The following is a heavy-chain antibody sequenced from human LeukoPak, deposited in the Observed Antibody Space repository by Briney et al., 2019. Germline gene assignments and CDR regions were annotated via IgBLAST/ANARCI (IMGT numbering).Heavy chain of an antibody. CDR2: IIPILGIA. D-gene: IGHD2/OR15-2a*01. CDR3: AREDTFSDYPLFDY. V-gene: IGHV1-69*04. J-gene: IGHJ4*02. Sequence: SVKVSCKASGGTFSSYAISWVRQAPGQGLEWMGRIIPILGIANYAQKFQGRATITAGKSTSTAYMELSSLRSEDTAVYYCAREDTFSDYPLFDYWGQGTLVTVSS. CDR1: GGTFSSYA.